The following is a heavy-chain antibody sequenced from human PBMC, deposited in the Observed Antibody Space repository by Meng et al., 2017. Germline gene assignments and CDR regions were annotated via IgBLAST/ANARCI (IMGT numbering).Heavy chain of an antibody. D-gene: IGHD3-22*01. Sequence: EVQLVESGGGVVQPGRSLRRSCAASGFSFSSYSMSWVRQAPGKGLEWVAAMTGSGDRTYYTDSVKGRFTISRDNSKNTLYLQMNSLRAEDTAVYYCAKDPYDTSGYYSHYWGQGTLVTVSS. CDR2: MTGSGDRT. CDR3: AKDPYDTSGYYSHY. CDR1: GFSFSSYS. V-gene: IGHV3-23*04. J-gene: IGHJ4*02.